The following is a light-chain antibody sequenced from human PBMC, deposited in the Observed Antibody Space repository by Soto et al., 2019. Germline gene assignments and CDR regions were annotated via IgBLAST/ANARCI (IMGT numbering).Light chain of an antibody. J-gene: IGKJ3*01. Sequence: EIVLTQSPGTLSLSPGERATLSCRASQSVSSSYLAWYQQKPGQAPRLLIYGTSSRATGIPDRFSGSGSGTVFTLSISSLEPEDFAVYYCQQYGTSPFTFGPGTTVDIK. CDR2: GTS. V-gene: IGKV3-20*01. CDR3: QQYGTSPFT. CDR1: QSVSSSY.